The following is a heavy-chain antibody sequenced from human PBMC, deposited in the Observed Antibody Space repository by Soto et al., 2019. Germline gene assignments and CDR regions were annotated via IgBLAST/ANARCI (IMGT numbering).Heavy chain of an antibody. Sequence: SETLSLTCAVYGGSFSGYYCTRIRQPPGTGLEWIGEINHSGSTNYNPSLKSRVTISVDTSKNQFSLKLTSVTAADTAVYYCARDKITGLFDYWGQGTLVTVSS. V-gene: IGHV4-34*01. CDR1: GGSFSGYY. CDR2: INHSGST. CDR3: ARDKITGLFDY. J-gene: IGHJ4*02. D-gene: IGHD2-8*02.